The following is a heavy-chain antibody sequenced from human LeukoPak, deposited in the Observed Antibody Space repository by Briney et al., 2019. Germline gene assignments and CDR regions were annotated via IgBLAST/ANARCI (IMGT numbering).Heavy chain of an antibody. Sequence: ASVTVSCKASGYTFTSYDINWVRQATGQGLEWMGWMSPNSGNTGYAQKFQGRVTMTRNTSISTAYMELSSLRSEDTAVYYCARAHSGSYFGYYYGMDVWGQGTTVTVSS. CDR1: GYTFTSYD. D-gene: IGHD1-26*01. CDR2: MSPNSGNT. V-gene: IGHV1-8*01. CDR3: ARAHSGSYFGYYYGMDV. J-gene: IGHJ6*02.